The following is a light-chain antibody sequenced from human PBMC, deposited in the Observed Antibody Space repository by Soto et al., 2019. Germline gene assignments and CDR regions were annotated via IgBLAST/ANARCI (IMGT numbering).Light chain of an antibody. V-gene: IGKV3-20*01. Sequence: EIVLTQSPGTLSLSPGERATLSYRASQSISSSHLAWYQQNPGQAPRLLIWGASNRATGIPDRFSGSGSGTDFTLTISSLEPGDCAVYYCQQYGGSRTFGQGTRVEIK. CDR3: QQYGGSRT. CDR1: QSISSSH. J-gene: IGKJ1*01. CDR2: GAS.